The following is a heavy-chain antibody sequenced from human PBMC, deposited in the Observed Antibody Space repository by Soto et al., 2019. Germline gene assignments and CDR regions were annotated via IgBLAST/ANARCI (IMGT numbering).Heavy chain of an antibody. CDR1: GFTFSSYA. CDR3: AKVLGDDYGSGSQHHIHEKETKPPYYFDY. Sequence: EVQLLESGGGLVQPGGSLRLSCAASGFTFSSYAMSWVRQAPGKGLEWVSAISGIGGSTYYADSVKGRFTISRDNSKNTLYLPMNSLRAEDTAVYYCAKVLGDDYGSGSQHHIHEKETKPPYYFDYWGQGTLVTVSS. J-gene: IGHJ4*02. D-gene: IGHD3-10*01. V-gene: IGHV3-23*01. CDR2: ISGIGGST.